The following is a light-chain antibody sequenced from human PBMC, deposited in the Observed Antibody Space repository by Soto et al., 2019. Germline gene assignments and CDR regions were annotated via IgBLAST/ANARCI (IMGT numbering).Light chain of an antibody. J-gene: IGLJ1*01. CDR1: SSVVGSYNL. V-gene: IGLV2-23*02. CDR2: EVS. Sequence: QSVLTQPASVSGSPGQSITISCTGTSSVVGSYNLVSWYQQHPGKAPKLMIYEVSKRPSGVSNRFSGSKSGNTASLTISGLQAEDEADHYCCSYAGSSTYVFGTGTKVTVL. CDR3: CSYAGSSTYV.